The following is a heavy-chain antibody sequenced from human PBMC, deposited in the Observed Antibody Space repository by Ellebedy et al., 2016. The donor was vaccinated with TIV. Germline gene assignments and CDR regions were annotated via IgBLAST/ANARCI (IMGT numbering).Heavy chain of an antibody. CDR1: GFTFSTYP. Sequence: PWGSLRLSCAASGFTFSTYPMTWVRQAPGKGLEWVSIISANGGTTYYADSVKGRFTISRDNSKNTLFLQMSSLRAEDTAVYFCARRSTDFAFDSWGQGTLVTVSS. CDR2: ISANGGTT. V-gene: IGHV3-23*01. J-gene: IGHJ4*02. D-gene: IGHD3/OR15-3a*01. CDR3: ARRSTDFAFDS.